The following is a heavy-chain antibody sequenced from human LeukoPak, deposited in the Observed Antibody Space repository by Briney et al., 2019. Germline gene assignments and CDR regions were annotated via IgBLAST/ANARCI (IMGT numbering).Heavy chain of an antibody. CDR1: GYTFTSYD. CDR2: VNPNSGNT. D-gene: IGHD2-2*01. J-gene: IGHJ4*02. V-gene: IGHV1-8*03. CDR3: ARDCSVSSCSNDGFDS. Sequence: ASVKVSCKASGYTFTSYDINWVRQATGQGLEWMGWVNPNSGNTGYAQKLQGRVTITRNTAITTTYMELSSLRSEDTAIYYCARDCSVSSCSNDGFDSWGQGTLVTVSS.